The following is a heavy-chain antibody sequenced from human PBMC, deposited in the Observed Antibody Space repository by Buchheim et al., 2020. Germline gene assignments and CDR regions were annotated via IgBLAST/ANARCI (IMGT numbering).Heavy chain of an antibody. V-gene: IGHV3-7*03. CDR1: GLSFSSHW. J-gene: IGHJ1*01. D-gene: IGHD2/OR15-2a*01. Sequence: AQLAESGGGSVQPGGSLRLSCGGPGLSFSSHWMFWVRQAPGKGLEWVAHISPDGAEMYYLDSVKGRFSISRDNHRNSLVLQMNNLRGDDTAVYFCAADCLNSNCLGSWGQGTL. CDR2: ISPDGAEM. CDR3: AADCLNSNCLGS.